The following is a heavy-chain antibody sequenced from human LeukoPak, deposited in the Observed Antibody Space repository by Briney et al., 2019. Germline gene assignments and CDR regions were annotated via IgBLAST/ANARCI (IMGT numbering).Heavy chain of an antibody. J-gene: IGHJ4*02. CDR3: ARDGGYSYGENVGIDY. CDR2: TKQDGSEK. V-gene: IGHV3-7*01. CDR1: GFTFSSYW. Sequence: GGSLRLSCAASGFTFSSYWMSWVRQAPGKGLEWVANTKQDGSEKYYVDSVKGRFTISRDNAKNSLYLQMNSLRAEDTAVYYCARDGGYSYGENVGIDYWGQGTLVTVSS. D-gene: IGHD5-18*01.